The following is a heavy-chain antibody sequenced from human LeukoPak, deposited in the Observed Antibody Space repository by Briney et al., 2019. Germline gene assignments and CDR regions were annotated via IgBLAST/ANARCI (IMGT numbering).Heavy chain of an antibody. CDR2: ITSSSSTI. CDR3: ARIPSSDYYYYMDV. J-gene: IGHJ6*03. CDR1: GFTFSSYS. D-gene: IGHD6-19*01. Sequence: GGSLRLSCAASGFTFSSYSMNWVRQAPGEGLEWVSYITSSSSTIYYADSVKGRFTISRDNAKNSLYLQMNSLRTEDTAVYYCARIPSSDYYYYMDVWGKGTTVTVSS. V-gene: IGHV3-48*01.